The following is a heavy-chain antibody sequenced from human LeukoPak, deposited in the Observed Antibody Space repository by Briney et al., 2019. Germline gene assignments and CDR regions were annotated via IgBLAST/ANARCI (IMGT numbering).Heavy chain of an antibody. D-gene: IGHD5-12*01. V-gene: IGHV4-59*01. J-gene: IGHJ5*02. CDR3: ANIECSGHALGS. CDR1: GGSISSYY. Sequence: SETLSLTCTVSGGSISSYYWSWIRQSPEKGLEWIGYIHYTGSTNYNPSLKSRVTMSVDTSKNQFSLKLSSVTPADTAVYYCANIECSGHALGSWGQGTLVTVSS. CDR2: IHYTGST.